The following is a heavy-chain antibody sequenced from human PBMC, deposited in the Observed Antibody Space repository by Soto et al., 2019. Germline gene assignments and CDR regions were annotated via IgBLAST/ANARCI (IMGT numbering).Heavy chain of an antibody. CDR3: AKAISGWYYDY. D-gene: IGHD6-19*01. CDR1: GFTFSSYG. J-gene: IGHJ4*02. V-gene: IGHV3-30*18. CDR2: ISYDGSNK. Sequence: QVQLVESGGGVVQPGRSLRLSGAASGFTFSSYGMHWVRQAPGKGLEWVAVISYDGSNKYYADSVKGRFTISRDNSKNTLYLQMNSLRAEDTAVYYCAKAISGWYYDYWGQGTLVTVSS.